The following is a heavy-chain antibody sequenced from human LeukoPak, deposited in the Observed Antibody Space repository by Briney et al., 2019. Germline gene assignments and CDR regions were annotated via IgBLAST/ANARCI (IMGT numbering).Heavy chain of an antibody. V-gene: IGHV3-23*01. Sequence: GGSLRLSCAASGFTFSSYAMSWVRQAPGKGLEWVSVITSGGSTYYADSVKGRFTISRDNSKNTLYLQMNSLRAEDTAVYYCAELSPKVLEWALAVWGQGTLVIVSS. CDR1: GFTFSSYA. CDR3: AELSPKVLEWALAV. J-gene: IGHJ4*02. CDR2: ITSGGST. D-gene: IGHD3-3*01.